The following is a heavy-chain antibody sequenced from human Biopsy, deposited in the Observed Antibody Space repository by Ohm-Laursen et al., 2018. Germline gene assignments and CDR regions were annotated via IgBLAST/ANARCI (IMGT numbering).Heavy chain of an antibody. J-gene: IGHJ4*02. D-gene: IGHD6-6*01. V-gene: IGHV4-4*07. Sequence: SQTLSLTCAVSGGSIISYYWNWIRQPAGKGREWIGRSYSSGDTKYNPSLKSRVTMSVDPSKKQLLQKVRPVTAADTAVYYCARGEYSSSIFDHWGQGTLVTVSS. CDR1: GGSIISYY. CDR2: SYSSGDT. CDR3: ARGEYSSSIFDH.